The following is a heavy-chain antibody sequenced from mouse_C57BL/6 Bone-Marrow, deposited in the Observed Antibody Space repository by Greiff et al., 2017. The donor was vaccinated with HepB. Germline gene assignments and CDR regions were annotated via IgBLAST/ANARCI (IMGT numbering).Heavy chain of an antibody. J-gene: IGHJ4*01. Sequence: QVQLQQPGAELVKPGASVKLSCKASGYTFTSYWMHWVKQRPGQGLEWIGMIHPNSGSTNYNEKFKSKATLTVDKSSSTAYMQLSSLTSEDSAVYYCARRDWKSLDYALDYWGQGTSVTVSS. CDR2: IHPNSGST. V-gene: IGHV1-64*01. CDR1: GYTFTSYW. CDR3: ARRDWKSLDYALDY.